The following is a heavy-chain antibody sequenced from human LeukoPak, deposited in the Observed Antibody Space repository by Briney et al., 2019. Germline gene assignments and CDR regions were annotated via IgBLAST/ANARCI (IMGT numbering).Heavy chain of an antibody. J-gene: IGHJ6*02. V-gene: IGHV3-23*01. CDR3: ARVSGPHYYYGMDV. CDR1: GFTFSSYV. D-gene: IGHD2-15*01. CDR2: ISGSGGST. Sequence: GGSLRLSCAASGFTFSSYVMSWVRQAPGKGLEWVSTISGSGGSTYYADSVKGRFTISRHNSKNTLYLQMNSLRAEDTAVYYCARVSGPHYYYGMDVWGQGTTVTVSS.